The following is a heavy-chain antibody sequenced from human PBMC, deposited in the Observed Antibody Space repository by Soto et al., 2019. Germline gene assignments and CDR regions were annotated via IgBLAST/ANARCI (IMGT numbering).Heavy chain of an antibody. D-gene: IGHD1-26*01. CDR1: GYSFTDYY. Sequence: ASVKVSCKASGYSFTDYYMHWVRQAPGQGPEWLGWINPKSGGTNYAQKFQGRVTMTRDTSITTAYMEMTRLKSDDTAEYYCARDSVGASKGFDPWGQGTLVTVSS. V-gene: IGHV1-2*02. CDR2: INPKSGGT. J-gene: IGHJ5*02. CDR3: ARDSVGASKGFDP.